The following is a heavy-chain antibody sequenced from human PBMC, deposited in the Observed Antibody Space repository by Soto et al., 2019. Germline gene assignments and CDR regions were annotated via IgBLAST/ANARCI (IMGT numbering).Heavy chain of an antibody. CDR2: INPNSGGT. Sequence: RASVKVSCKASGYTFTAYYMHWVRQAPGQGLEWMGWINPNSGGTNYAQKFQGRVTMTGDTSIDTAYMELSRLRSDDTAVYYCARRYCSGGGCFNVGYWGQGTQVTVSS. J-gene: IGHJ4*02. V-gene: IGHV1-2*02. D-gene: IGHD2-15*01. CDR1: GYTFTAYY. CDR3: ARRYCSGGGCFNVGY.